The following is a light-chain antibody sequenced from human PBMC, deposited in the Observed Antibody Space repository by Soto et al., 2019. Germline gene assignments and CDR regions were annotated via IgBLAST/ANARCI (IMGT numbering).Light chain of an antibody. CDR1: QSVSSY. CDR3: QQRSDWPST. V-gene: IGKV3-11*01. Sequence: EIVLTQSPATLSLSPGERATLSFRASQSVSSYLAWYQQKPGQAPSLLIYDAFRMATGIPARVSGSGSGTDFTLTISSLEPEDFAVYYCQQRSDWPSTFGGGTRVEIK. CDR2: DAF. J-gene: IGKJ4*01.